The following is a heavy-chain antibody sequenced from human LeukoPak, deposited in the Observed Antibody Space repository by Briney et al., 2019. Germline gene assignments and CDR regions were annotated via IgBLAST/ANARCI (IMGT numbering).Heavy chain of an antibody. V-gene: IGHV4-30-4*01. Sequence: SETLSLTCTVSGGSISSNYYYWSWIRQPPGKGLEWIGYIYYSGSTYYNPSLKSRVTMSVDTSKNQFSLKLNSVTAADTAVYYCARGGLMVYAVRVQNDAFDIWGQGTMVTVSA. CDR3: ARGGLMVYAVRVQNDAFDI. CDR2: IYYSGST. J-gene: IGHJ3*02. D-gene: IGHD2-8*01. CDR1: GGSISSNYYY.